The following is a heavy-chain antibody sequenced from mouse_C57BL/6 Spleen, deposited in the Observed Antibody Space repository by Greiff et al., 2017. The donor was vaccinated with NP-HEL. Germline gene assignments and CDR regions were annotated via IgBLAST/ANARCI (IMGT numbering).Heavy chain of an antibody. J-gene: IGHJ2*01. D-gene: IGHD4-1*01. Sequence: QVQLQQSGAELVRPGTSVKVSCKASGYAFTNYLIEWVKQRPGQGLEWIGVINPGSGGTNYNEKFKGKATLTADKSSSTAYMQLSSLTSEDSAVYFWARWNWDLYYFDYWGQGTTLTVSS. CDR1: GYAFTNYL. CDR3: ARWNWDLYYFDY. CDR2: INPGSGGT. V-gene: IGHV1-54*01.